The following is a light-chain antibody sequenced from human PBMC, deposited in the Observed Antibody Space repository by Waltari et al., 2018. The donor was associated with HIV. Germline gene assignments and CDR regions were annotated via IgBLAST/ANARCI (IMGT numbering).Light chain of an antibody. CDR3: QQHNSYPWT. V-gene: IGKV1-5*03. Sequence: DIQMTQSPSTLSASVGDRVTITCRASQSISSWLAWYQQKPGKAPKLLIYKASSLESGVPSRFSGSGSGTEFTLTISSLQPDDFATYHCQQHNSYPWTFGQGTKVEIK. J-gene: IGKJ1*01. CDR1: QSISSW. CDR2: KAS.